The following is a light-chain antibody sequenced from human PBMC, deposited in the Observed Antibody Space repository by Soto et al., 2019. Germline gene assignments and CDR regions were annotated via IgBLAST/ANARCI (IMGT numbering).Light chain of an antibody. Sequence: SVLTQPRSVSGSPGQSVTISFTGTSSDVGGYNYVSWYQHHPGKAPELMIFEVSNRPSGVSHRFSGSKSGNTASLTISGLQTEDEGDYYCSSYTSSSTRVFGTGTKVTVL. J-gene: IGLJ1*01. V-gene: IGLV2-14*01. CDR1: SSDVGGYNY. CDR2: EVS. CDR3: SSYTSSSTRV.